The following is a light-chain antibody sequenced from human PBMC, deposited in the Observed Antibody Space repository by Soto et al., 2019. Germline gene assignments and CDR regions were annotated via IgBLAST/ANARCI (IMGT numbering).Light chain of an antibody. CDR2: GAS. CDR1: QSVSSSY. J-gene: IGKJ1*01. CDR3: QQYGSSPWT. V-gene: IGKV3-20*01. Sequence: EIELTQSPGTLSLSRGERATLSCRASQSVSSSYLAWYQQKPGQAPRLLIYGASSRATGIPDRFSGSGSGTDFTLTISRLEPYNFAVYYCQQYGSSPWTFRQVTKVDIX.